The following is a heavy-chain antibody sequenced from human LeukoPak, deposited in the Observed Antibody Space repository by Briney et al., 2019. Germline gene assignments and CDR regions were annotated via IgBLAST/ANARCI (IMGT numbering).Heavy chain of an antibody. Sequence: GASVKVSCKASGYTFTGYYMHWVRQAPGQGLEWMGWINPNSGGTNYAQKFQGWVTMTRDTSISTAYMELSRLRSDDTAVYYCARSYSSSWHYFDYWGQGTLVTVSS. J-gene: IGHJ4*02. CDR3: ARSYSSSWHYFDY. CDR2: INPNSGGT. D-gene: IGHD6-13*01. CDR1: GYTFTGYY. V-gene: IGHV1-2*04.